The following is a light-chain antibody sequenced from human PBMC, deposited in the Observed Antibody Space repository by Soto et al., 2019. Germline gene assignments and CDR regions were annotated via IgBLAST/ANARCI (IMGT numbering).Light chain of an antibody. CDR3: SSYTSSSTRV. CDR2: EVS. CDR1: TSDVGGYHY. V-gene: IGLV2-14*01. J-gene: IGLJ1*01. Sequence: QSALTQPASVSGSPGQSITISCTGTTSDVGGYHYVSWYQQHPGKAPKLMISEVSNRPSGVSNRFSGSKSGNTASLTISGLQAEDEADYYCSSYTSSSTRVFGTGTKVTVL.